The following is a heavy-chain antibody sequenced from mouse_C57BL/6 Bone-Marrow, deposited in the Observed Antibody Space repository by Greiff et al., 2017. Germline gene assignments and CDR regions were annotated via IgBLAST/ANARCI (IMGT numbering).Heavy chain of an antibody. CDR3: ARAGYYSNYGEN. V-gene: IGHV1-55*01. CDR1: GYTFTSYW. D-gene: IGHD2-5*01. CDR2: IYPGSGST. J-gene: IGHJ2*01. Sequence: VQLQQPGAELVKPGASVKMSCKASGYTFTSYWITWVKQRPGQGLEWIGDIYPGSGSTNYNEKFKSKATLTVDTSSSTAYMQLSSLTSEDSAVYYCARAGYYSNYGENWCPGTTLTVSS.